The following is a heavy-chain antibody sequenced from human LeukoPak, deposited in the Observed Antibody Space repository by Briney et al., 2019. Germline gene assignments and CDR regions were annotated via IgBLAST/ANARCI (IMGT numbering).Heavy chain of an antibody. CDR2: IKSKTDGGTT. D-gene: IGHD1-26*01. J-gene: IGHJ5*02. V-gene: IGHV3-15*01. CDR1: GFTFTSYN. Sequence: GGSLRLSCAASGFTFTSYNMNWVRQAPGKGLEWVGRIKSKTDGGTTDYAAPVKGRFTISRDDSRNMLYLQMNSLKTEDTAIYYCTTIPANYIGRFGPWGQGTLVTVSS. CDR3: TTIPANYIGRFGP.